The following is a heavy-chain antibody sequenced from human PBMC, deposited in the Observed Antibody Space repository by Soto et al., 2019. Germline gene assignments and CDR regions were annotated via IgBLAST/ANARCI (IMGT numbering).Heavy chain of an antibody. CDR3: ARPDEGGYSSNHHYSYALDV. Sequence: QVQLVQSGAEVKKPGSSVKVSCKASGGTFRSYSISWVRQAPGQGLEWMGGIIPIFDITNYAQKFQGTVTITADESTSTAYMELSSLGSDDTAVYYCARPDEGGYSSNHHYSYALDVWGQGTTVTV. J-gene: IGHJ6*02. D-gene: IGHD3-22*01. CDR1: GGTFRSYS. CDR2: IIPIFDIT. V-gene: IGHV1-69*01.